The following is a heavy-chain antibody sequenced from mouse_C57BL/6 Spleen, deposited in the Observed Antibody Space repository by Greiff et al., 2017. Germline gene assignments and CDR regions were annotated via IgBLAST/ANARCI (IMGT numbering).Heavy chain of an antibody. CDR1: GYTFTDYE. J-gene: IGHJ2*01. CDR3: TKGYGDY. Sequence: VKLMESGAELVRPGASVTLSCKASGYTFTDYEMHWVKQTPVHGLEWIGAIDPETGGTAYNQKFKGKAILTADKSSSTAYMELRSLASEDSAVXYCTKGYGDYWGQGTTLTVSS. D-gene: IGHD2-10*02. V-gene: IGHV1-15*01. CDR2: IDPETGGT.